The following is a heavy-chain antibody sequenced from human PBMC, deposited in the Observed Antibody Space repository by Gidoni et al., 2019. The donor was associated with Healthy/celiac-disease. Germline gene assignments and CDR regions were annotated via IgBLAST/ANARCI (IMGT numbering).Heavy chain of an antibody. CDR1: GGSLSRGGSS. D-gene: IGHD3-10*01. Sequence: QLQLQESGSGLVKPSQTLSFTCAVSGGSLSRGGSSWSWIRLPPGKGLEWIGYIYHSWSTDYNPSLKSRVTISVGRSKNQFSLKLSSVTAAETAVYYCARVEAEAPTYYYGSGSYYSGSSWFDPWGQGTLVTVSS. J-gene: IGHJ5*02. CDR2: IYHSWST. V-gene: IGHV4-30-2*01. CDR3: ARVEAEAPTYYYGSGSYYSGSSWFDP.